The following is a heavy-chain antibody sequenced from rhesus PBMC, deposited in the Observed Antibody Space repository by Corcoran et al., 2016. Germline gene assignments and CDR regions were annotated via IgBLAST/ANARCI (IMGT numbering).Heavy chain of an antibody. CDR3: ARDRIAAAGGFDY. Sequence: QVQLQESGPGVVKPSETLSLTCAVSGGSISSGYDWSWIRQPPGKGLEWIGYIYGSSGSTNSNPSPKNRVTISKDASENQFSLKLSSVTAADTAVYYCARDRIAAAGGFDYWGQGVLVTVSS. J-gene: IGHJ4*01. V-gene: IGHV4-76*01. D-gene: IGHD6-25*01. CDR1: GGSISSGYD. CDR2: IYGSSGST.